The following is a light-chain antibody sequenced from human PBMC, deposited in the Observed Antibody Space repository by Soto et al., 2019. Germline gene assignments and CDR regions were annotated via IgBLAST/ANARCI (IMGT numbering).Light chain of an antibody. V-gene: IGKV1-39*01. CDR1: QTIKTY. CDR3: QQSYITPLT. CDR2: AAS. J-gene: IGKJ4*02. Sequence: DIQMTQSPSSLSASVGDRVSITCRASQTIKTYLNWYQQKPGKAPKLLIFAASDLQSGVPSRFSGSGSGTDFTLTISSLQPEDFATYYCQQSYITPLTCGGGTKVQIK.